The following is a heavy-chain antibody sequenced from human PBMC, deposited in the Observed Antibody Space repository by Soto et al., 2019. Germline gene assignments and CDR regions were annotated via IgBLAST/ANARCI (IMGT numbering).Heavy chain of an antibody. Sequence: GASVKVSCKASGYTFTNFGITWVRQAPGQGLEWMGWISAYNGNTNYAQNLQGRVTMTTDTSTNTAYMELRSLRSDDTAVYYCARAYYYDSSGYYPVDNWGQGSLDTV. D-gene: IGHD3-22*01. CDR2: ISAYNGNT. CDR3: ARAYYYDSSGYYPVDN. J-gene: IGHJ4*02. V-gene: IGHV1-18*01. CDR1: GYTFTNFG.